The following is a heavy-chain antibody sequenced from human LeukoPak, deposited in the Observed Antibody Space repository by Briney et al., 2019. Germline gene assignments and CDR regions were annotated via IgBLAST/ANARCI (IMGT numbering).Heavy chain of an antibody. D-gene: IGHD6-19*01. J-gene: IGHJ4*02. CDR2: ISSSSSYI. V-gene: IGHV3-21*01. CDR1: GFTFSGYS. Sequence: GGSLRLSCAASGFTFSGYSMNWVRQAPGKGLEWVSSISSSSSYIYYADSVKGRFTISRDNAKNSLYLQMNSLRAEDTAVYYCASAPVAGMEAGWGQGTLVTVSS. CDR3: ASAPVAGMEAG.